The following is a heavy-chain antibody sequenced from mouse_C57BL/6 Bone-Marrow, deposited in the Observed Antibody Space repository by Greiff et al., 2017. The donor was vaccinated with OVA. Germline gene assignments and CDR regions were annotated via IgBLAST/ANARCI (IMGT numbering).Heavy chain of an antibody. Sequence: VQLQQPGAELVKPGASVKLSCKASGYTFTSYWMQWVNQRPGQGLEWIGEIDPSDSYTNYNQKFKGKATLTVDTSSSTAYMQLSSLTSEDSAVYYCAQLAWFAYWGQGTLVTVSA. CDR3: AQLAWFAY. D-gene: IGHD4-1*02. J-gene: IGHJ3*01. CDR1: GYTFTSYW. V-gene: IGHV1-50*01. CDR2: IDPSDSYT.